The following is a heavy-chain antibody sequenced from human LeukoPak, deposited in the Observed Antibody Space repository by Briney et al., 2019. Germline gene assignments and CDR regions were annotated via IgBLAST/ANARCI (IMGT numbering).Heavy chain of an antibody. V-gene: IGHV4-59*01. CDR1: GGSISSDY. J-gene: IGHJ6*02. Sequence: SETLSLTCTVSGGSISSDYWTWIRQTPGRGLEWIGYSGSTKYSPSLKSRVTISVDTSKSQCSLTLSSVTAADTAVYYCAKARRHYYGSGRNLTPWPAGMDVWGQGTTVTVS. D-gene: IGHD3-10*01. CDR3: AKARRHYYGSGRNLTPWPAGMDV. CDR2: SGST.